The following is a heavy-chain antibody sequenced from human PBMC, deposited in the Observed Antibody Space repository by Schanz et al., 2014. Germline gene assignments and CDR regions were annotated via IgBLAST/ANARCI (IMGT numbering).Heavy chain of an antibody. J-gene: IGHJ4*02. V-gene: IGHV3-23*01. CDR3: AKDLLYGAPMPLNHLDY. CDR1: GFTFTSYA. D-gene: IGHD2-2*01. CDR2: ISGSGGST. Sequence: EVQLLESGGGLVQPGGSLRLSCAASGFTFTSYAMSWVRQAPGQGLEWVSGISGSGGSTYYADSVKARFAISRDNSKNTLYLQMNSLRAEDTAVYYCAKDLLYGAPMPLNHLDYWGQGALVTVSS.